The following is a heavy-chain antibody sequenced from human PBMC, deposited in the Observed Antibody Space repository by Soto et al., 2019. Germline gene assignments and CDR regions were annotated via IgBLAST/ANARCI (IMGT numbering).Heavy chain of an antibody. CDR3: AKDLTRQLAYWLDP. D-gene: IGHD6-6*01. CDR2: INAHSGGT. Sequence: ASVKVSCKASGFSFTGYYIHWLRQAPGQGLAWMGWINAHSGGTEYAQKFQGRVTLTRDTSIATAYLTLTSLTSDDTALYYCAKDLTRQLAYWLDPWGQGTQVTSPQ. V-gene: IGHV1-2*02. CDR1: GFSFTGYY. J-gene: IGHJ5*02.